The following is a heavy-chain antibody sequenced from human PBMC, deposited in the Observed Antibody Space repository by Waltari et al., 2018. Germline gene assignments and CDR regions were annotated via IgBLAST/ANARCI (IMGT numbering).Heavy chain of an antibody. V-gene: IGHV4-31*03. D-gene: IGHD2-15*01. Sequence: QVQLQESGPGLVKPSQTLSLTCPVSGGSISSGGYYWSWIRKHPGRGLEWIGIIYYSWSTDSQPSIKSRVNISVDTSKNLFSLKLSSVTAADTAGYYCASKLHDCSGGSCLRYFDYWGQGTLVTVSS. CDR1: GGSISSGGYY. J-gene: IGHJ4*02. CDR2: IYYSWST. CDR3: ASKLHDCSGGSCLRYFDY.